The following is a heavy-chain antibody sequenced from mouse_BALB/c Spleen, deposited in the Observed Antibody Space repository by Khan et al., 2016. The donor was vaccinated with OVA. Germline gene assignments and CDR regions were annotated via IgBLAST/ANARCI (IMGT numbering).Heavy chain of an antibody. CDR1: GYSITSGYG. Sequence: EVQLQESGPGLVKPSQSLSLTCTATGYSITSGYGWKWIRQFPGNKLEWMGDISYSGSTNYNPSLKSRITITRDTSKNQIFLQLNSVATEDTATYYCARTARIKYWGQGTTLTVSS. CDR3: ARTARIKY. V-gene: IGHV3-2*02. J-gene: IGHJ2*01. CDR2: ISYSGST. D-gene: IGHD1-2*01.